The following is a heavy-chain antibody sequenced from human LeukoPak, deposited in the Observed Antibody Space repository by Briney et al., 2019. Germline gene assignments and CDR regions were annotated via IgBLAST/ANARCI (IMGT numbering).Heavy chain of an antibody. CDR2: ISAYNCNT. CDR3: ARGVYYYGSGSPMKGRRYYYYGMDV. J-gene: IGHJ6*02. CDR1: GYTFTSYG. V-gene: IGHV1-18*01. D-gene: IGHD3-10*01. Sequence: ASVNVSCKASGYTFTSYGISWVRPAPGQGLEWMGWISAYNCNTNYAQKLQGRVTMTTDTSTSTAYMELRSLRSDDTAVYYCARGVYYYGSGSPMKGRRYYYYGMDVWGQGTTVTVSS.